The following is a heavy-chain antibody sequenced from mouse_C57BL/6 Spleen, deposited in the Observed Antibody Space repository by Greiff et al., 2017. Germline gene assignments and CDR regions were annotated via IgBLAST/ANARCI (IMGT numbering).Heavy chain of an antibody. J-gene: IGHJ1*03. V-gene: IGHV1-52*01. CDR3: ASPTYDSKGGYFDV. Sequence: QVHVKQPGAELVRPGSSVKLSCKASGYTFTSYWMHWVKQRPIQGLEWIGNIDPSDSETHYNQKFKDKATLTVDKSSSTAYMQLSSLTSEDSAVYYCASPTYDSKGGYFDVWGTGTTVTVSS. D-gene: IGHD2-5*01. CDR1: GYTFTSYW. CDR2: IDPSDSET.